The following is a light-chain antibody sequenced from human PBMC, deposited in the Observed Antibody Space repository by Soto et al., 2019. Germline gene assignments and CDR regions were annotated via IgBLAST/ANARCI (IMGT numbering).Light chain of an antibody. V-gene: IGLV2-14*01. CDR3: SSYTISSTYV. CDR1: SSDVGGYNY. J-gene: IGLJ1*01. CDR2: EVT. Sequence: QSALTQPASVSGSPGQSITISCTGTSSDVGGYNYVSWYQQHPGKAPKVMIYEVTNRPSGVSNRFSGSKSGSTASLTISGLQAEDDADYYCSSYTISSTYVFGTGTKVTVL.